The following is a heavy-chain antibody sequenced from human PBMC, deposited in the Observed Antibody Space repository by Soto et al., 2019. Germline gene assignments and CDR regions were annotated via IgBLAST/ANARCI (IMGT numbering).Heavy chain of an antibody. CDR3: ARDLWGYCGTDCYPLDV. Sequence: QVQLQESGPGLVKPSETLSLTCTVSGGTISRYYWSWIRQPPGKGLEWIGYMYNTGSTVYNPSFKSGVTISVDTSKNQCSLKLNSVTAADTVVYYCARDLWGYCGTDCYPLDVWGQGTTVTVSS. V-gene: IGHV4-59*01. CDR1: GGTISRYY. D-gene: IGHD2-21*02. J-gene: IGHJ6*02. CDR2: MYNTGST.